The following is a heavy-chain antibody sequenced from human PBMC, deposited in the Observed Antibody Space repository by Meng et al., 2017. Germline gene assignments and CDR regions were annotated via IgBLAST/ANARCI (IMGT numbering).Heavy chain of an antibody. V-gene: IGHV2-5*02. J-gene: IGHJ4*02. Sequence: QITLKGAGPTLVKPKQTLTLTCTFDGFSLSTGGVGVGWIRQPPGKALEWLALIYWDDDTRYSPSLKSRLSITKDTSKNQVFLTMTNMDPVDTATYYCAHRSSAWAFDSWGQGTLVTVSS. D-gene: IGHD7-27*01. CDR2: IYWDDDT. CDR1: GFSLSTGGVG. CDR3: AHRSSAWAFDS.